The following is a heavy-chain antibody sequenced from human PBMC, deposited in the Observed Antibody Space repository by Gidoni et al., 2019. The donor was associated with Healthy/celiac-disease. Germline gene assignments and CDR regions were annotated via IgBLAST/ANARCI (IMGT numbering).Heavy chain of an antibody. V-gene: IGHV3-23*01. CDR3: AKDQAAAGSPGFDY. Sequence: EVQLLESGGGLVQPGGSLRLSCAASGFTFNSYAMSWVRQAPGKGLECVSAISGSVVSTYYADSVKGRFTISRDNSKNTLYLQMNSLRAEDTAVYYCAKDQAAAGSPGFDYWGQGTLVTVSS. CDR2: ISGSVVST. CDR1: GFTFNSYA. D-gene: IGHD6-13*01. J-gene: IGHJ4*02.